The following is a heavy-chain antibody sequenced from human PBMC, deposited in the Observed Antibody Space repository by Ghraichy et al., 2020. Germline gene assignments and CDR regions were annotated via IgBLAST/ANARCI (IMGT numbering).Heavy chain of an antibody. V-gene: IGHV4-34*01. J-gene: IGHJ6*03. Sequence: SETLSLTCAVYGGSFSGYYWSWIRQPPGMGLEWIGEINHSGSTNYNPSLKSRVTISVDTSKNQFSLKLSSVTAADTAVYYCARGGGLRRDYYYYYYMDVWGKGTTVTVSS. CDR3: ARGGGLRRDYYYYYYMDV. D-gene: IGHD5-12*01. CDR2: INHSGST. CDR1: GGSFSGYY.